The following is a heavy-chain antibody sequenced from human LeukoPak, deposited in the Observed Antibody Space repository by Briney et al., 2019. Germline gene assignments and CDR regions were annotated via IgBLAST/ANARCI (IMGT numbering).Heavy chain of an antibody. J-gene: IGHJ4*02. Sequence: PGRSLRLSCAASGFSFSTYAMHWVRQAPGKGLEWVALIWHDASHTFYTDSVKGRFTISRDNSKNTVYLQMNSLGGEDTAVYYCARDVCSGGSCYSAFDYWGQGTLVTVSS. CDR1: GFSFSTYA. D-gene: IGHD2-15*01. V-gene: IGHV3-33*01. CDR3: ARDVCSGGSCYSAFDY. CDR2: IWHDASHT.